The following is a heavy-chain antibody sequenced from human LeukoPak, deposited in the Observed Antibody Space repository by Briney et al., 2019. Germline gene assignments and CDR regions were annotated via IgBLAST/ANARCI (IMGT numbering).Heavy chain of an antibody. CDR3: ARDAQLALSRWFDP. CDR2: ISSSGSTI. Sequence: GGSLRLSCAASGFTFSSYSMNWVRQAPGKGLEWVSYISSSGSTIYYADSVKGRFTISRDNAKNSLYLQMNSLRAEDTAVYYCARDAQLALSRWFDPWGQGTLVTVSS. V-gene: IGHV3-48*04. J-gene: IGHJ5*02. CDR1: GFTFSSYS. D-gene: IGHD6-6*01.